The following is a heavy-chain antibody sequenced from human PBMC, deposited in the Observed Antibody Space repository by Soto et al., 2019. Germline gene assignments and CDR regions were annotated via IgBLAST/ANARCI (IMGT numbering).Heavy chain of an antibody. CDR2: VIPIFGTA. D-gene: IGHD3-10*01. CDR3: ATLGASTRGVPAPTARAYQYYGMDV. Sequence: QVQLVQSGAEVKKPGSSVKVSCKASGGTFSRYAISWVRQAPGQGLEWMGGVIPIFGTAKYAQNFQGRVTITADKSTNTAYMELSSLRSADTAVYYCATLGASTRGVPAPTARAYQYYGMDVWGQGTTVTVSS. CDR1: GGTFSRYA. J-gene: IGHJ6*02. V-gene: IGHV1-69*06.